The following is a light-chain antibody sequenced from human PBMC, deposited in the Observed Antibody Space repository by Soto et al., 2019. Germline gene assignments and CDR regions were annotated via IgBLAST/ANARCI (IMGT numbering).Light chain of an antibody. V-gene: IGKV3-15*01. CDR2: GAS. J-gene: IGKJ4*01. CDR3: QEYYNWRRSA. CDR1: QSVVSK. Sequence: EIVMTQSPATLSVSPGERATLSCRASQSVVSKLAWYQQKPGQAPRLLIYGASTRATGIPARFSGSGSGTEFTLTISSLQSEDSAFYYCQEYYNWRRSAVGGGTNVDSK.